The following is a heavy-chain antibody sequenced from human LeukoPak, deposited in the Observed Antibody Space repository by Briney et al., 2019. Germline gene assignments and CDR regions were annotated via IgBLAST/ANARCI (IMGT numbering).Heavy chain of an antibody. CDR2: IRYDGRNK. V-gene: IGHV3-30*02. CDR3: AKEGSNNWSFDN. J-gene: IGHJ4*01. Sequence: GGSLRLSCAAAGLTFSNYGMHWVRQAPGKGLQWVAYIRYDGRNKYSADSVKGRFTIYRGNSKSTLYLQMNSLRPEDTAVYYCAKEGSNNWSFDNWGQGTLVTVSS. CDR1: GLTFSNYG. D-gene: IGHD1-1*01.